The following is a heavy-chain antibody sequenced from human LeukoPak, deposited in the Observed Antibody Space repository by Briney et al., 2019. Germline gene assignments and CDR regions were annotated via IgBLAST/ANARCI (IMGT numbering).Heavy chain of an antibody. V-gene: IGHV1-2*02. CDR2: INPNSGGT. Sequence: ASVKVSCKASGYTFTGYYMHWVRQAPGQGLEWMGWINPNSGGTNYAQKFQGRVAITRDTSIKTAYMELSSLRFDDTAVYYCARGASRSFDYWGQGTLVTVSS. CDR1: GYTFTGYY. CDR3: ARGASRSFDY. J-gene: IGHJ4*02.